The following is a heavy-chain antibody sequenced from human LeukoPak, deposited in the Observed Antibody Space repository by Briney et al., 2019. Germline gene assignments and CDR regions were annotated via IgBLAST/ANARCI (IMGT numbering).Heavy chain of an antibody. J-gene: IGHJ4*02. CDR2: INTDGTST. CDR3: TTQIVVVTAYDH. CDR1: GFTFTNYW. Sequence: PGGSLRLSCAASGFTFTNYWMHWVRQAPGTGLVWVSRINTDGTSTNYADSVKGRFTISRDNAKNTLYLQMNSLKTEDTAVYYCTTQIVVVTAYDHWGQGTLVTVSS. D-gene: IGHD2-21*02. V-gene: IGHV3-74*01.